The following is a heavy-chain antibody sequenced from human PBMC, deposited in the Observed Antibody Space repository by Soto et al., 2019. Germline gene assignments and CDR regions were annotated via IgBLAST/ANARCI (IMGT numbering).Heavy chain of an antibody. CDR1: GYTFTGYY. Sequence: ASVKVSCKASGYTFTGYYMHWVRQAPGQGLEWMGWINPNSGGTNCAQKFQGWVTMTRDTSISTAYMELSRLRSDDTAVYYCAREASLKYYYDSSGFEDAFDIWGQGTMVTV. CDR3: AREASLKYYYDSSGFEDAFDI. V-gene: IGHV1-2*04. J-gene: IGHJ3*02. D-gene: IGHD3-22*01. CDR2: INPNSGGT.